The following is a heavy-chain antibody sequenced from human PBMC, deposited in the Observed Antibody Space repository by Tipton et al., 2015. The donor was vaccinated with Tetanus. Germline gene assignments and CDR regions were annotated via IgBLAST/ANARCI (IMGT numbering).Heavy chain of an antibody. Sequence: SLRLSCAASGFTFSSYAMSWVRQAPGKGLEWVSAISGSGGSAYYADSVKGRFTISRDNSKNTLYLQMNSLRAEDAAVYYCARENGGYDYYYYYGMGVWGQGTTVTVSS. V-gene: IGHV3-23*01. CDR1: GFTFSSYA. CDR2: ISGSGGSA. CDR3: ARENGGYDYYYYYGMGV. D-gene: IGHD5-12*01. J-gene: IGHJ6*02.